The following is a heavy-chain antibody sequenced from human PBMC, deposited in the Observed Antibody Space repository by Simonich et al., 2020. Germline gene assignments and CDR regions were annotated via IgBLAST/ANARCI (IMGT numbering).Heavy chain of an antibody. CDR3: ARDSSYYAFDI. V-gene: IGHV3-48*01. D-gene: IGHD5-12*01. CDR2: ISSISSNI. CDR1: GFTFSSYS. J-gene: IGHJ3*02. Sequence: EVQLVESGGGLVQPGGSLRLSCAASGFTFSSYSMNWVRQAPGKGLEWVSYISSISSNIYYADSVKGRFTISRDNAKNSLYLQMNSLRAEDTAVYYCARDSSYYAFDIWGQGTMVTVSS.